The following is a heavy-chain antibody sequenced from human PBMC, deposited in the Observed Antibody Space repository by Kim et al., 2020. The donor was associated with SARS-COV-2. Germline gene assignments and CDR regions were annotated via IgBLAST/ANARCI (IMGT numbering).Heavy chain of an antibody. D-gene: IGHD3-10*01. CDR1: GGSISSYY. CDR3: ARVVRRFGELCLDY. V-gene: IGHV4-59*13. CDR2: IYYSGST. Sequence: SETLSLTCTVSGGSISSYYWSWIRQPPGKGLEWIVYIYYSGSTNYNPSLKSRVTISVDTSKNQFSLKLSSVTAADTAVYYCARVVRRFGELCLDYWGQGTLVTVSS. J-gene: IGHJ4*02.